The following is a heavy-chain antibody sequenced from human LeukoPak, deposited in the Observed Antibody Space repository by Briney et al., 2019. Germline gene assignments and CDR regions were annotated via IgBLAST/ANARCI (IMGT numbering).Heavy chain of an antibody. CDR1: GFTFDDYA. J-gene: IGHJ4*02. D-gene: IGHD2-2*01. CDR3: AKGYCISTSCFFDY. Sequence: PGGSLRLSCAASGFTFDDYAMHWVRQAPGKGLEWVSGISWNSGSIGYADSVKGRFTISRDNAKDSLYLQMNSLRAEDMALYYCAKGYCISTSCFFDYWGQGTLVTVSS. CDR2: ISWNSGSI. V-gene: IGHV3-9*03.